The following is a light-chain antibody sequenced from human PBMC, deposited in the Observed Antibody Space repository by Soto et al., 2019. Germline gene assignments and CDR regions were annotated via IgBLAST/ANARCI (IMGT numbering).Light chain of an antibody. CDR3: CSYAGSSTS. Sequence: QSALTQPASVSGSPGQSITISCTGTSSDVGSYNLVSWYQQHPGKAPKLMIYEVSKRPSGVSNRFSGSKSGNTASLTISGLQAEYESDYYCCSYAGSSTSFGGGTKLTVL. V-gene: IGLV2-23*02. CDR1: SSDVGSYNL. CDR2: EVS. J-gene: IGLJ2*01.